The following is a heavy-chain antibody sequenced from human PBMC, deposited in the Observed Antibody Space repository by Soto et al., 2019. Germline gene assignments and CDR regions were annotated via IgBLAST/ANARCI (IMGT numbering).Heavy chain of an antibody. CDR3: AKDLWDSRDGYHCGADS. D-gene: IGHD2-2*01. V-gene: IGHV3-30*18. Sequence: GGSLRLSCAASGFTFSSFGMHWVRQPPSKGLEWVAIISYDGSSKFYVDSVKGRFTISRDNSKSTLYLQMNSLRAEDTAVYYCAKDLWDSRDGYHCGADSWGQGALVTVSS. CDR1: GFTFSSFG. J-gene: IGHJ4*02. CDR2: ISYDGSSK.